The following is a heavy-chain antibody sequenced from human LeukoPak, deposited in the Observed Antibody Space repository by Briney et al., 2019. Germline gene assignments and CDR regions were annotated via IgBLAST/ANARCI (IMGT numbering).Heavy chain of an antibody. J-gene: IGHJ4*02. Sequence: PGGSLRLSCAASGFTFSSYGMHWVRQAPGKGLEGVAVISYDGSNKYYADSVKGRFTISRDNSKNTLYLQMNSLRAEDTAVYYCAKDFRWELQYYFDYWGQGTLVTVSS. D-gene: IGHD1-26*01. CDR2: ISYDGSNK. CDR1: GFTFSSYG. V-gene: IGHV3-30*18. CDR3: AKDFRWELQYYFDY.